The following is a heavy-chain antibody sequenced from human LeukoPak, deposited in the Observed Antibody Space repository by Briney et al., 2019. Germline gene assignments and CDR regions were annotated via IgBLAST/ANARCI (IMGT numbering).Heavy chain of an antibody. CDR3: ARESRASYYLDYYYYYYMDV. D-gene: IGHD1-26*01. J-gene: IGHJ6*03. Sequence: GATVKVSRKASGYTFTSYGISWVRQAPGQGLEWMGWISAYNGNTNYAQKLQGRDTMTTDTSTSTAYMERRSLRSDDTAVYYCARESRASYYLDYYYYYYMDVWGKGTTVTVSS. V-gene: IGHV1-18*01. CDR1: GYTFTSYG. CDR2: ISAYNGNT.